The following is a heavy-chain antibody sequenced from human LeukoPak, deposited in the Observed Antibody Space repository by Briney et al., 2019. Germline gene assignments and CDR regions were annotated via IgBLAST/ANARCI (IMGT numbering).Heavy chain of an antibody. CDR1: GYTFNSYD. J-gene: IGHJ4*02. CDR3: ARAKSGWSPLDY. D-gene: IGHD6-19*01. Sequence: ASVKVSCKASGYTFNSYDINWVRQATGEGPEWMGWMNPNSGSTGYAQKFQGRVTMTRNISITTAYMELSSLRSEDTAVYYCARAKSGWSPLDYWGQGTLVTVSS. V-gene: IGHV1-8*01. CDR2: MNPNSGST.